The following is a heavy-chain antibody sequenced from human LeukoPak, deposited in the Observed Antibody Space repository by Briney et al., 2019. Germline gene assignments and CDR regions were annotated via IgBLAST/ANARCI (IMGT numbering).Heavy chain of an antibody. CDR1: GFTFSGYA. D-gene: IGHD2-2*01. V-gene: IGHV3-64*04. J-gene: IGHJ6*02. Sequence: GGPLRLSCAASGFTFSGYAMHWVRQAPGKGLEYVSAISSNGGSTYYADSVKGRFTISRDNSKNTLYLQMNSLRAEDTAVYYCARLYCSSTSCYHDYGDYGRDYYYGMDVWGQGTTVTVSS. CDR2: ISSNGGST. CDR3: ARLYCSSTSCYHDYGDYGRDYYYGMDV.